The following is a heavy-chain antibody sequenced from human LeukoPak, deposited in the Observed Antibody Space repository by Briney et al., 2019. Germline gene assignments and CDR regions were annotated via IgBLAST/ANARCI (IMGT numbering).Heavy chain of an antibody. Sequence: GGSLRLSCVASGFTFSSYGMHWVRQAPGKGLEWVAFIRYDGSNKYYADSVKGRFTISRDNSKNTLYLQMNSLRAEDTAVYYCAKDGYYYDSSGSPYWYYYMDVWGKGTTVTVSS. CDR1: GFTFSSYG. J-gene: IGHJ6*03. CDR3: AKDGYYYDSSGSPYWYYYMDV. D-gene: IGHD3-22*01. CDR2: IRYDGSNK. V-gene: IGHV3-30*02.